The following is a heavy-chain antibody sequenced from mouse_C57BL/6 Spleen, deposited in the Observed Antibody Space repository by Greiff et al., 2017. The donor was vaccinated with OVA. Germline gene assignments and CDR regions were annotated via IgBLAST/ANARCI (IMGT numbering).Heavy chain of an antibody. D-gene: IGHD1-1*01. CDR3: ARFTTVANYFDY. V-gene: IGHV1-81*01. CDR2: IYPRSGNT. Sequence: VQLQQSGAELARPGASVKLSCKASGYTFTSYGISWVKQRTGQGLEWIGEIYPRSGNTYYNEKFKGKATLTADKSSSTAYMELRSLTSEDSAVYFCARFTTVANYFDYWGQGTTLTVSS. J-gene: IGHJ2*01. CDR1: GYTFTSYG.